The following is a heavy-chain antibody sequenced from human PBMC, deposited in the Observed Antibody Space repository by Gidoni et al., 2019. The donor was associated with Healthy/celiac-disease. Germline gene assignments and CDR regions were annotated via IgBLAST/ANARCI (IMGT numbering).Heavy chain of an antibody. J-gene: IGHJ6*02. CDR2: IIPIFGTA. D-gene: IGHD2-2*01. CDR1: GGTFSSYA. V-gene: IGHV1-69*01. CDR3: AAEVRGIVVVPAALGYYGIDV. Sequence: QVQLVQSGAEVKKPGSSVKVSCTASGGTFSSYAISWVRQAPGQGLEWMGGIIPIFGTANYAQKFQGRVTITADESTSTAYMELSSLRSEDTAVYYCAAEVRGIVVVPAALGYYGIDVWGQGTTVTVSS.